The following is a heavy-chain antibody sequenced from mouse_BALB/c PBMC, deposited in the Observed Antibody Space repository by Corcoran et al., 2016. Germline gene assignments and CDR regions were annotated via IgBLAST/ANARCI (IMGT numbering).Heavy chain of an antibody. D-gene: IGHD2-2*01. J-gene: IGHJ4*01. Sequence: EVQLQQSGAELVKPGASLRISGKASFYTFTEYNMDWVKQSHGKSLEWIGDINPNYDSTSYNQKFKGKATLTVDKSSSTDYMELRSLTSEDTAVDYCARMDGYDRGAMDYWGQGTSVTVSS. CDR3: ARMDGYDRGAMDY. V-gene: IGHV1-18*01. CDR1: FYTFTEYN. CDR2: INPNYDST.